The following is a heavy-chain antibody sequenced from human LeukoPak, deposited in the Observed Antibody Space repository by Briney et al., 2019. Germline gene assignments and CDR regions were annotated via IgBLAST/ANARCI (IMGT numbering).Heavy chain of an antibody. CDR2: IRPDGSEG. CDR3: ARVYGYGDYDWGDAFDI. J-gene: IGHJ3*02. D-gene: IGHD4-17*01. CDR1: GFTFSRYW. V-gene: IGHV3-7*01. Sequence: GGSLRLSCAASGFTFSRYWMSWVRQAPGKGLEWVANIRPDGSEGQYMDSVKARFTISRDNAKNSLYLQMNSLRAEDTAVYYCARVYGYGDYDWGDAFDIWGQGTMVTVSS.